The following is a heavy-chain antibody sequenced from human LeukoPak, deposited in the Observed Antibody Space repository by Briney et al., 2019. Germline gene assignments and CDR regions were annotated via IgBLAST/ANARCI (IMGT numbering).Heavy chain of an antibody. CDR3: SRGGQGLSDN. CDR2: IHYRGTT. CDR1: GVSISSHY. Sequence: SETLSLTCTVSGVSISSHYWNWIRQTPGKGLEWIGHIHYRGTTNYNPSLKSRVTISADTSKHHFSLTLNSVTAADTAVYYCSRGGQGLSDNWGQGILVTVSS. J-gene: IGHJ4*02. V-gene: IGHV4-59*11. D-gene: IGHD3-10*01.